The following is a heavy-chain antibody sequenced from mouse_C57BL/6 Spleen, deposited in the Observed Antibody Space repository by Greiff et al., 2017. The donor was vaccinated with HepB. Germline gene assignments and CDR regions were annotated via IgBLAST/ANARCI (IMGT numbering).Heavy chain of an antibody. CDR1: GYAFSSSW. CDR2: IYPGDGDT. V-gene: IGHV1-82*01. J-gene: IGHJ3*01. D-gene: IGHD1-1*01. Sequence: VQLQQSGPELVKPGASVKISCKASGYAFSSSWMNWVKQRPGKGLEWIGRIYPGDGDTNYNGKFKGKATLTADKSSSTAYMQLSSLTSEDSAVYFGARGGYYGSSSSFAYWGQGTLVTVSA. CDR3: ARGGYYGSSSSFAY.